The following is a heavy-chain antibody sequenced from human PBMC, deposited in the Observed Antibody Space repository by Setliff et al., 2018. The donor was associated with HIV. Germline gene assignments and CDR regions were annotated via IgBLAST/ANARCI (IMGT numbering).Heavy chain of an antibody. Sequence: PSETLSLTCIVSGASISSYYWSWIRQPPGKGLEWIGYISPTGNTNYNPSLKSRVTISTATSKNQFSLTLSSVNAADTAVYYCARGPYYYNSSGQISAENFQHWGQGTLVTVSS. V-gene: IGHV4-4*09. CDR1: GASISSYY. D-gene: IGHD3-22*01. J-gene: IGHJ1*01. CDR3: ARGPYYYNSSGQISAENFQH. CDR2: ISPTGNT.